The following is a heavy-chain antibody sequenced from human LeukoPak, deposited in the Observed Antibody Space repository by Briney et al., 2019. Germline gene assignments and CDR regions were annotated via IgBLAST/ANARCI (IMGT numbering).Heavy chain of an antibody. V-gene: IGHV4-34*01. CDR3: ARGYGSAIYY. CDR2: INHSGST. CDR1: GGSFSGYY. J-gene: IGHJ4*02. D-gene: IGHD3-10*01. Sequence: SETLSLTCAVYGGSFSGYYWSWIRQPPGKGLEWIGEINHSGSTNYNPSLKSRVTISVDTSKNQFSLKLSSVTAADTAVYYCARGYGSAIYYWGQGTLVTVSS.